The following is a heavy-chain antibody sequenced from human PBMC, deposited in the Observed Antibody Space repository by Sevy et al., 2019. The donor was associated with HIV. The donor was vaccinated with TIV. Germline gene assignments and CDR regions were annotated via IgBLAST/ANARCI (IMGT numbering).Heavy chain of an antibody. CDR2: IRYDGSNK. J-gene: IGHJ6*02. D-gene: IGHD2-2*01. CDR1: GFTFSSYG. Sequence: GESLKISCAASGFTFSSYGMHWVRQAPGKGLEWVAFIRYDGSNKYYADSVKGRFTISRDNSKNTLYLQMNSLRAEDTAVYYCAKDLCSSTSCYVYYYCYGMDVWGQGTTVTVSS. CDR3: AKDLCSSTSCYVYYYCYGMDV. V-gene: IGHV3-30*02.